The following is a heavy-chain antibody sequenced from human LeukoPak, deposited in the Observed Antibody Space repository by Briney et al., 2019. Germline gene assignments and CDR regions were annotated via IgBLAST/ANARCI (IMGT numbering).Heavy chain of an antibody. CDR1: GYIFTAYY. CDR2: INPKSGDS. J-gene: IGHJ3*02. Sequence: ASVKVSCKASGYIFTAYYMHWVRQAPRQGLEWMGWINPKSGDSNSAQRFQGRVTMTRDTSFSTAYMELRRLRSDDTAVYYCARRDGYDAFDIWGQGTMVIVSS. D-gene: IGHD5-24*01. V-gene: IGHV1-2*02. CDR3: ARRDGYDAFDI.